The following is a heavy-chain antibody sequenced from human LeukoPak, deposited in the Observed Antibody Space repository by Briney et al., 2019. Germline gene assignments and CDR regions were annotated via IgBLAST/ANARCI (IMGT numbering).Heavy chain of an antibody. V-gene: IGHV5-51*01. Sequence: GESLKISCKGSGYSFTSYWIGWVRQMPGKGLEWMGIIYPGDSDTRYSPSFQGQVTISADKSISTAYLQWSSLKASDTAMYYCARTEHYYDSSGPLAHDAFDIWGQGTMVTVSS. J-gene: IGHJ3*02. CDR2: IYPGDSDT. CDR3: ARTEHYYDSSGPLAHDAFDI. CDR1: GYSFTSYW. D-gene: IGHD3-22*01.